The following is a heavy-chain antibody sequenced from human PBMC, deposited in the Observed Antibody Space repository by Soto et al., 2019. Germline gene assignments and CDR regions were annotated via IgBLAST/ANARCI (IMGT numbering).Heavy chain of an antibody. J-gene: IGHJ4*02. CDR3: ARVAAAGIILDYYFDY. D-gene: IGHD6-13*01. CDR2: IGTAGDT. Sequence: GGSLRLSCAASGFTFSSYDMHWVRQATGKGLEWVSAIGTAGDTYYPGSVKGRFTISRENAKNSLYLQMNSLRAEDTAVYYCARVAAAGIILDYYFDYWGQGTLVTVSS. V-gene: IGHV3-13*01. CDR1: GFTFSSYD.